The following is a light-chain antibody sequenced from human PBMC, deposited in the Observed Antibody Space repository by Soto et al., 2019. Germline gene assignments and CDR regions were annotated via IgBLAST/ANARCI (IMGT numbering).Light chain of an antibody. Sequence: QSVLTQPRSVSGSPGQSVTISCTGTSSDVGGYNFVSWYQHHPGKAPKLMIYDVSKRPSGVPDRFSGSKSGSTASLTISGLQAEEEAAYYCCSYAGSYTLVFGGGTKVTVL. CDR1: SSDVGGYNF. CDR3: CSYAGSYTLV. V-gene: IGLV2-11*01. J-gene: IGLJ3*02. CDR2: DVS.